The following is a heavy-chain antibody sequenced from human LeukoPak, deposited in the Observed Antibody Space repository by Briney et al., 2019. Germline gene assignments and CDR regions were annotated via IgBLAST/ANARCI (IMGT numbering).Heavy chain of an antibody. D-gene: IGHD1-26*01. Sequence: ASVKVSCKASGYTFTSYGMSWVRPAPGQGLEWMGWINAYNGNTNYAQKLQGRVTMTTDTSTSTVYMDLRSLRSDDTAVYFCARDSGGSYYYWGQGTLVTVSS. CDR2: INAYNGNT. J-gene: IGHJ4*02. CDR3: ARDSGGSYYY. V-gene: IGHV1-18*01. CDR1: GYTFTSYG.